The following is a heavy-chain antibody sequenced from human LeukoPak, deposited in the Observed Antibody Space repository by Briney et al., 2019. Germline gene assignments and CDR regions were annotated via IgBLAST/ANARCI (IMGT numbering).Heavy chain of an antibody. Sequence: GASVKVSCKASGYTFTSYNIHWVRQAPGQGLEWMGWINPPSGGTNYAQKFQGRVTMTRDTSISTAYMELSSLTSDDTAVYFCVRGGGPAHFDYRGQGTLVTVSS. D-gene: IGHD4-23*01. J-gene: IGHJ4*02. V-gene: IGHV1-2*02. CDR1: GYTFTSYN. CDR2: INPPSGGT. CDR3: VRGGGPAHFDY.